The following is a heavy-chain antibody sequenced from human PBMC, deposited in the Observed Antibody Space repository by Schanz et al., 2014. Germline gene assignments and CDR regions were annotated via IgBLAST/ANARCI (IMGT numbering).Heavy chain of an antibody. Sequence: EVQLVESGGGLVKPGDSLRLSCAASGFTFSSYTMKWVRQAPGKGLEWVSSISSTSTYLYYADSVKGRFTISRDSARNSLYLQMSSLRAEDTAVYYCAGGPRGGYIEYWGQGTLVIVSS. V-gene: IGHV3-21*01. J-gene: IGHJ4*02. CDR1: GFTFSSYT. CDR2: ISSTSTYL. CDR3: AGGPRGGYIEY. D-gene: IGHD3-16*01.